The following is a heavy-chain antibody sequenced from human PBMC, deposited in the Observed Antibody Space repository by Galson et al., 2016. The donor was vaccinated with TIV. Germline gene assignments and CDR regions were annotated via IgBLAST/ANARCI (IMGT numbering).Heavy chain of an antibody. CDR2: ISVRGIST. CDR1: GFTVSDNY. D-gene: IGHD6-19*01. J-gene: IGHJ4*02. Sequence: SLRLSCAATGFTVSDNYMTWVRQAPGKGLEWVSSISVRGISTYYADSVKGRFTISRDNSKNTLYLQMNSLRAEDTAVYYCVKDQRVPYSSGWYDYRGQGTLVTVSS. CDR3: VKDQRVPYSSGWYDY. V-gene: IGHV3-23*01.